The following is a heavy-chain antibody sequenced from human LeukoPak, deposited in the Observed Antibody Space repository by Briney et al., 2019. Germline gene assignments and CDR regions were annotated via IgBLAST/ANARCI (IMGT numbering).Heavy chain of an antibody. CDR3: ARGLAAAANFDY. J-gene: IGHJ4*02. CDR1: GGSISSYY. CDR2: IYYSRST. V-gene: IGHV4-59*01. D-gene: IGHD6-13*01. Sequence: SETLSLTCTVSGGSISSYYWSWIRQPPGKGLEWIGYIYYSRSTNYNPSLKSRVTISVDTSKNQFSLKLSSVTAADTAVYYCARGLAAAANFDYWGQGTLVTVSS.